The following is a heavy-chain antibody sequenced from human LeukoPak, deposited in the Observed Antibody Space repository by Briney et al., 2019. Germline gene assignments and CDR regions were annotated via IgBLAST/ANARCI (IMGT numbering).Heavy chain of an antibody. D-gene: IGHD3-22*01. CDR1: GGSIRSSY. Sequence: SETLSLACTVSGGSIRSSYWSWIRQPPGKGLEWIGYIYYSGSTHYNPSLKSRLTISVDTSKNQFSLKLSSVTAADTAVYYCAREDTSGYSDYWGQGTLVTVSS. CDR2: IYYSGST. J-gene: IGHJ4*02. V-gene: IGHV4-59*01. CDR3: AREDTSGYSDY.